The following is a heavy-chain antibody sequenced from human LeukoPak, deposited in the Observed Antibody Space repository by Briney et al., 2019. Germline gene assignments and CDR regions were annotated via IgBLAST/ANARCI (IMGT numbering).Heavy chain of an antibody. D-gene: IGHD3-3*01. V-gene: IGHV4-59*02. J-gene: IGHJ4*02. CDR2: ICNSGST. Sequence: SETLSLTCTVSGGSVRDHCWSWIRQPPGKGLAWIGYICNSGSTNYNPSLKSRVTMSVDTSKNQFSLNLSSVTAADTDVYYCARERPGFGVVVTDHWGQGSLVTVSS. CDR1: GGSVRDHC. CDR3: ARERPGFGVVVTDH.